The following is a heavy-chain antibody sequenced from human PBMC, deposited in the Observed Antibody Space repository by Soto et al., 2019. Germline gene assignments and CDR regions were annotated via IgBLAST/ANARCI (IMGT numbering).Heavy chain of an antibody. V-gene: IGHV3-30-3*01. D-gene: IGHD1-26*01. Sequence: QVQLVESGGGVVQPGRSLRLSCAASGFTFSSYAMHWVRQAPGKGLEWVAVISYDGSNKYYADSVKGRFTISRDNSKNTLYLHMNSLRAEDTAVYYCARSVGATTYFDYWGQGTLVTVSS. J-gene: IGHJ4*02. CDR3: ARSVGATTYFDY. CDR1: GFTFSSYA. CDR2: ISYDGSNK.